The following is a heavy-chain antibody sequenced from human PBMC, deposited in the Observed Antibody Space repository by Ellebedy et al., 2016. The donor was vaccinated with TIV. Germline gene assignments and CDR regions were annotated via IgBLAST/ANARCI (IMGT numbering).Heavy chain of an antibody. V-gene: IGHV4-34*01. J-gene: IGHJ4*02. Sequence: SETLSLXXAVYGGSFSGYYWSWIRQPPGKGLEWIGEINHSGSTNYNPSLKSRVTISADTSKNQFSLKLSSVTAADTAVYYCARGGRGIVATTSPLYFDYWGQGTLVTVSS. D-gene: IGHD5-12*01. CDR3: ARGGRGIVATTSPLYFDY. CDR1: GGSFSGYY. CDR2: INHSGST.